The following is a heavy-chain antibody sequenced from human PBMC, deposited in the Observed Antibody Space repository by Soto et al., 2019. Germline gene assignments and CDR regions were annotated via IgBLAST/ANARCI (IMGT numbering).Heavy chain of an antibody. J-gene: IGHJ6*02. V-gene: IGHV4-39*01. CDR2: IYYSGST. CDR3: ALSNPKPTVTGYYYYGMDV. Sequence: PSETLSLTCTVSGGSISSSSYYWGWIRQPSGKGLEWIGSIYYSGSTYYNPSLKSRVTISVDTSKNQFSLKLSAVTAADTAVYYCALSNPKPTVTGYYYYGMDVWGQGTTVTVSS. D-gene: IGHD4-17*01. CDR1: GGSISSSSYY.